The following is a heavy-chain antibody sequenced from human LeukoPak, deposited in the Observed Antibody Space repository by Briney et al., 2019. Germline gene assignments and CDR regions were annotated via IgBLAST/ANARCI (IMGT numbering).Heavy chain of an antibody. V-gene: IGHV6-1*01. D-gene: IGHD2-2*01. Sequence: SQTLSLTCAISGYSVSSNSVTWNLIRQSPSRGLEWLGRTYYRSTWYNDYAVSVRGRITVNPDTSKNQFSLHLNSVTPEDTAVYYCARRLTQYDCFDPWGQGILVTVSS. J-gene: IGHJ5*02. CDR2: TYYRSTWYN. CDR1: GYSVSSNSVT. CDR3: ARRLTQYDCFDP.